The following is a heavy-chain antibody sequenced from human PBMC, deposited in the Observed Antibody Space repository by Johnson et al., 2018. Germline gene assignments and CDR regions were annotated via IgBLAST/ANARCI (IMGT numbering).Heavy chain of an antibody. CDR3: AKEGVMEWEYYGPFQY. CDR2: IGTGGDT. J-gene: IGHJ1*01. V-gene: IGHV3-13*01. Sequence: EVQLVESGGGLVQPGGSLRLSCAASGFTFSSYDMHWVRQATGKGLEWVSTIGTGGDTFYPGSVRGRFTISRDNSKNTLYLQMNSLRAEETAVYYCAKEGVMEWEYYGPFQYWGPGTLVTVSS. D-gene: IGHD1-26*01. CDR1: GFTFSSYD.